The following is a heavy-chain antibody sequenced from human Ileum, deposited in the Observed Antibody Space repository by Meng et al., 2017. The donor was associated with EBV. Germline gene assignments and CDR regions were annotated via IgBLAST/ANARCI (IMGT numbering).Heavy chain of an antibody. J-gene: IGHJ4*02. D-gene: IGHD5-24*01. CDR2: IHYTGSS. CDR1: GGSVSIGSYS. V-gene: IGHV4-61*01. CDR3: ARDRGGYNVIDY. Sequence: LPASGPGLVRPSATLSPTCTVSGGSVSIGSYSWSWIRQPPGKGLEWFGYIHYTGSSNYNPSLKSRVTISVDTSKNQFSLRLSSVTAADTAVYYCARDRGGYNVIDYWGQGTLVTVSS.